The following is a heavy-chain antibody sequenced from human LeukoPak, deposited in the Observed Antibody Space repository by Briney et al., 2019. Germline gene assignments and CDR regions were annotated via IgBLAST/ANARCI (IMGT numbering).Heavy chain of an antibody. Sequence: GGSLRLSCTASGFTFSTHAMHWVRQAPAKGLEWVAMIWFDGKNTHYVDSVKGRFTISRDNSKNTVDLRMNSLRAEDTAVYYCTRDPPSSGWSFDYWGQGTLVTVSS. J-gene: IGHJ4*02. V-gene: IGHV3-33*01. CDR3: TRDPPSSGWSFDY. D-gene: IGHD6-19*01. CDR2: IWFDGKNT. CDR1: GFTFSTHA.